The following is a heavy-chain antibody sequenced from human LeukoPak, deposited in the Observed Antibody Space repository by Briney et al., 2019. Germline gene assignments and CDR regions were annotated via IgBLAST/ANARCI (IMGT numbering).Heavy chain of an antibody. CDR1: GSTFSSYT. J-gene: IGHJ4*02. V-gene: IGHV3-48*01. D-gene: IGHD1-7*01. CDR3: VRGAGTTDY. Sequence: PGGSLRLSCAASGSTFSSYTMNWVRQFPGKGLEWVSYITSSSNTIYYADSVKGRFTISRDNAKNSLYLQMNSLRAEDTAVYYCVRGAGTTDYWGQGTLVTVPS. CDR2: ITSSSNTI.